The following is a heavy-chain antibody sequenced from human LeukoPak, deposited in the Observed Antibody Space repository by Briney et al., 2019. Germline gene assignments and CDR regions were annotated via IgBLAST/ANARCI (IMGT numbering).Heavy chain of an antibody. CDR1: GFTISGFW. CDR2: MNSAGTTI. Sequence: GGSLSLSCAASGFTISGFWMHWVRQVPGEGLVWVARMNSAGTTINYADSVKGRFTISRDNVRNTLHLQMNNLSLEDTAVYFCIREVQVRASASLGLWGRGTLVTVS. V-gene: IGHV3-74*01. J-gene: IGHJ4*01. CDR3: IREVQVRASASLGL. D-gene: IGHD1-1*01.